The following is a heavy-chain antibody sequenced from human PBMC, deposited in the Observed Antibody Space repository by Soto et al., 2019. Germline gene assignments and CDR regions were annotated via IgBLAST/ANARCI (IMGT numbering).Heavy chain of an antibody. J-gene: IGHJ4*02. CDR1: GFTFNDYD. V-gene: IGHV3-9*01. D-gene: IGHD6-13*01. CDR2: NSWNSANT. Sequence: GGSLRLSCAASGFTFNDYDMHWVRQAPGKGLEWVSGNSWNSANTAYADSVKGRFTISRDNGKNSLFLQMSSLRTEDSALYYCAKMSAAAPSDYWGLGTLVTVSS. CDR3: AKMSAAAPSDY.